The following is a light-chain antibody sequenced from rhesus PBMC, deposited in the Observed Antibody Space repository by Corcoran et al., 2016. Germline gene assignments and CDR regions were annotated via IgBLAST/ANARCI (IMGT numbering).Light chain of an antibody. Sequence: DIVMTQTPLSLPITPGEPASISCRSSQSLRHSNGNTYLHWYLQKPGPSPQLLIYGGSNRASGVPDRLRGGGSGTDLTLKISKVEAEDVGVYYGVQAIAVPYSFGQGTKVKIK. J-gene: IGKJ2*01. V-gene: IGKV2-72*01. CDR2: GGS. CDR1: QSLRHSNGNTY. CDR3: VQAIAVPYS.